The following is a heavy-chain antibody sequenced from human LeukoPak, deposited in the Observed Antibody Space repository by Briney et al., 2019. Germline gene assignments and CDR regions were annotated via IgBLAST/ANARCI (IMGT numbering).Heavy chain of an antibody. CDR2: VHYSGST. Sequence: SETLSLTCTVSGGSIGGYYWNWIRQPPGKGLEWIGYVHYSGSTNYNPSVNSRVTISVETSKNQFSLRLNSVTAADTAVYYCAKDTDKWLVDAFDIWGQGTMVTVSS. CDR3: AKDTDKWLVDAFDI. J-gene: IGHJ3*02. V-gene: IGHV4-59*01. CDR1: GGSIGGYY. D-gene: IGHD6-19*01.